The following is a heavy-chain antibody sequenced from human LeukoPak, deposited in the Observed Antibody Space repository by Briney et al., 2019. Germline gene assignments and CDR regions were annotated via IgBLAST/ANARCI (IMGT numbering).Heavy chain of an antibody. V-gene: IGHV5-51*01. Sequence: KFGESLKISCKGSGYSFASYWIGWVRRMPGKGLEWMGIIYPGDSDTRYSPSFQGQVTISADKSISTAYLQWSSLKASDTAMYYCATLGYCSSTSCYSGWFDPWGQGTLVTVSS. CDR3: ATLGYCSSTSCYSGWFDP. J-gene: IGHJ5*02. D-gene: IGHD2-2*01. CDR2: IYPGDSDT. CDR1: GYSFASYW.